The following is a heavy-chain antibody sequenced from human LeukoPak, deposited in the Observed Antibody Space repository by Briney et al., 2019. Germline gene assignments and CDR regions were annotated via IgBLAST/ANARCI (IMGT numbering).Heavy chain of an antibody. CDR2: ILPFVGAP. CDR3: AREVITETTLGWFDP. Sequence: SVKVSCKSSGGTFSTDAITWIRQAPGQGLEWMRGILPFVGAPNYAQRLQGRVTITTDESTSTVYMELSSLRTEDTAVYYCAREVITETTLGWFDPWGQGTLITVSS. CDR1: GGTFSTDA. V-gene: IGHV1-69*05. D-gene: IGHD1-7*01. J-gene: IGHJ5*02.